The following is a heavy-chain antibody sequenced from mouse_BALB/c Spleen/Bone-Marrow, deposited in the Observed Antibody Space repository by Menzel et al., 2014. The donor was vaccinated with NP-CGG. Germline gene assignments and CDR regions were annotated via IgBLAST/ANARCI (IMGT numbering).Heavy chain of an antibody. D-gene: IGHD4-1*02. CDR3: ARPLNWDPYAMDY. V-gene: IGHV1-82*01. CDR1: GYAFSSSW. CDR2: IYPGDGDT. Sequence: QVQLKESGPELVKPGASVKISCKASGYAFSSSWMNWVEQRPGQGLEWIGRIYPGDGDTKYNGKFKGKATLTADKSSSTAYMQLSSLTSVDSAVYFCARPLNWDPYAMDYWGQGTSVTVSS. J-gene: IGHJ4*01.